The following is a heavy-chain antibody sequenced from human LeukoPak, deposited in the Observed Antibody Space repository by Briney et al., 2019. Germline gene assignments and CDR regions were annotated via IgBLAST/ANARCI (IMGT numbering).Heavy chain of an antibody. CDR1: GGSFSGYY. CDR2: INHSGST. J-gene: IGHJ6*02. Sequence: SETLSLTCAAYGGSFSGYYWSWIRRPPGKGLEWIGEINHSGSTNYNPSLKSRVTISVDTSKNQFSLKLSSVTAADTAVYYCASGSHYYGMDVWGQGTTVTVSS. CDR3: ASGSHYYGMDV. V-gene: IGHV4-34*01.